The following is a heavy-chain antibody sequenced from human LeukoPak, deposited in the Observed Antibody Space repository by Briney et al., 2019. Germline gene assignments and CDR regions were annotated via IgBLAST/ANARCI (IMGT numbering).Heavy chain of an antibody. CDR2: ISSSSSYI. V-gene: IGHV3-21*01. CDR3: ARGIAASAFDI. J-gene: IGHJ3*02. CDR1: GFTFSSYS. Sequence: GGSLRLSCATSGFTFSSYSMNWVRQAPGKGLEWVSSISSSSSYIYYADSVKGRFTISRDNAKNSLYLQMNSLRAEDTAVYYCARGIAASAFDIRGQGTMVTVSS. D-gene: IGHD6-13*01.